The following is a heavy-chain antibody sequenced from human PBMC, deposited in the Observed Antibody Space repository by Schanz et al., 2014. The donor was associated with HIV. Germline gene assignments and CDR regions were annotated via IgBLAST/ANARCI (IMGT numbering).Heavy chain of an antibody. V-gene: IGHV1-69*06. CDR3: ARTYTGDWSTGAD. Sequence: QVQLVQSGAEVKKPGSSVKVSCKASGGTFSSSAIIWVRQAPGQGLEWMGGIIPIFDTTNYAQKFQGRVTITADKSTSTVYMDLSSLRSEDTAVYYCARTYTGDWSTGADWGQGTLVTVSS. CDR2: IIPIFDTT. CDR1: GGTFSSSA. J-gene: IGHJ4*02. D-gene: IGHD2-21*02.